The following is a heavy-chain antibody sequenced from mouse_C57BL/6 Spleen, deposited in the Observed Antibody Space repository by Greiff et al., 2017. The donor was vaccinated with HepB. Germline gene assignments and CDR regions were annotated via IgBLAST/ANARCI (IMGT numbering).Heavy chain of an antibody. CDR1: GFTFSSYA. J-gene: IGHJ4*01. V-gene: IGHV5-9-1*02. CDR2: ISSGGDYI. CDR3: TREGDYD. Sequence: EVKVEESGEGLVKPGGSLKLSCAASGFTFSSYAMSWVRQTPEKRLEWVAYISSGGDYIYYADTVKGRFTISRDNARNTLYLQMSSLKSEDTAMYYCTREGDYDWGQGTSVTVSS. D-gene: IGHD2-4*01.